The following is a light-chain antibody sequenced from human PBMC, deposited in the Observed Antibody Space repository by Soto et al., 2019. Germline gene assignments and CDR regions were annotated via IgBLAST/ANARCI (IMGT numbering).Light chain of an antibody. Sequence: QSALTQPASVSGSPGQSITTPCPGPSSDVGGYNYVSWYQQHPGKAPKIMIYEVSNRPSGVSNRFSGSKSGNTASLTISGLQAEDEADYYCSSYTSSSTYVFGTGTQLTVL. CDR1: SSDVGGYNY. CDR2: EVS. V-gene: IGLV2-14*01. J-gene: IGLJ1*01. CDR3: SSYTSSSTYV.